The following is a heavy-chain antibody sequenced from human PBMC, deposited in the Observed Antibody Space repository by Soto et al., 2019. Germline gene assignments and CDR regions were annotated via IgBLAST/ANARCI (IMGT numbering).Heavy chain of an antibody. CDR2: INHSGST. V-gene: IGHV4-34*01. J-gene: IGHJ2*01. CDR1: GGSFSGYY. Sequence: QVQLQQWGAGLLKPSETLSLTCAVYGGSFSGYYWSWIRQPPGKGLEWIGEINHSGSTNYNPSLKSRVTISVDTSKNQFSLKLSSVTAAATAVHYCAGDTSSLSHWYFDLWGRGTLVTVSS. D-gene: IGHD6-6*01. CDR3: AGDTSSLSHWYFDL.